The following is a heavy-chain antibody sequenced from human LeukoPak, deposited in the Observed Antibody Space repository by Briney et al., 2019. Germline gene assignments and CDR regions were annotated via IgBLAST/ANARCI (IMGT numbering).Heavy chain of an antibody. V-gene: IGHV1-18*01. CDR2: ISAYNGNT. D-gene: IGHD3-10*01. CDR3: ARDRMVRGDNIDY. Sequence: AASVKVSCKASGGTFSSYAISWVRQAPGQGLEWMGWISAYNGNTNYAQKLQGRVTMTTDTSTSTAYMELRSLRSDDTAVYYCARDRMVRGDNIDYWGQGTLVTVSS. CDR1: GGTFSSYA. J-gene: IGHJ4*02.